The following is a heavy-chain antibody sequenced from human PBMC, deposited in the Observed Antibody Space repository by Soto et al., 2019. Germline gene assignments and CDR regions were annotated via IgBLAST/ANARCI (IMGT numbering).Heavy chain of an antibody. CDR3: AHPPGYGDYDFYYFVMDV. CDR2: LYWNDNK. V-gene: IGHV2-5*01. J-gene: IGHJ6*02. Sequence: QITLKESGPTLVKPTQTLTLTCTFSGFSLSTSGVGVGWIRQPPGKALAWLALLYWNDNKLYSPSLQSRLSFTRGNSNNQLVLTLTKMDPVDTATYCCAHPPGYGDYDFYYFVMDVLGQGTPVSVSS. CDR1: GFSLSTSGVG. D-gene: IGHD4-17*01.